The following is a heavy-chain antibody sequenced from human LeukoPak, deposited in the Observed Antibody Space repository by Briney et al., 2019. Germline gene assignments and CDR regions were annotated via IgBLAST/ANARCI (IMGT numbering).Heavy chain of an antibody. J-gene: IGHJ3*02. CDR3: ARGLRGYYDTGGYTWDAFDI. CDR1: GYTFISYG. V-gene: IGHV1-18*01. CDR2: INDYNGYT. D-gene: IGHD3-22*01. Sequence: ASVKVSCKAFGYTFISYGVTWVRQAPGQGLEWMGWINDYNGYTNYAQNFQDRVTMTTDTSTRTAYMELRSLRSDDTAVYYCARGLRGYYDTGGYTWDAFDIWGQGTMVTVSS.